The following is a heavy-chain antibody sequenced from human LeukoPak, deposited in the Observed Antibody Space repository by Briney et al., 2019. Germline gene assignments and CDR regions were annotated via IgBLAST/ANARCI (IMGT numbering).Heavy chain of an antibody. CDR3: ARDMDGGYGDYGGDAFDI. CDR2: ISYDGSNK. V-gene: IGHV3-30-3*01. CDR1: GFPFSSYA. Sequence: GGSLRLSCTASGFPFSSYAMHWVRQAPGKGLEWVAVISYDGSNKYYADSVKGRFTISRDNSKNTLYLQMNSLRAEDTAVYYCARDMDGGYGDYGGDAFDIWGQGTMVTVSS. J-gene: IGHJ3*02. D-gene: IGHD4-17*01.